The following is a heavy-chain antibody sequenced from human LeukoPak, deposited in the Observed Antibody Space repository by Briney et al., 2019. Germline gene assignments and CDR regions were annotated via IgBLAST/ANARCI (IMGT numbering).Heavy chain of an antibody. CDR3: TQLSRGY. CDR1: GFSLSDAW. Sequence: GGSLRLSCAASGFSLSDAWMSWVRQAPGKGLECVGRMKPRGTTDDAEPMNDRFIVSRDDSKNTLYLQMNSLKAEDTGFYYCTQLSRGYWGRGTQVTVSS. V-gene: IGHV3-15*01. D-gene: IGHD1-1*01. J-gene: IGHJ4*02. CDR2: MKPRGTT.